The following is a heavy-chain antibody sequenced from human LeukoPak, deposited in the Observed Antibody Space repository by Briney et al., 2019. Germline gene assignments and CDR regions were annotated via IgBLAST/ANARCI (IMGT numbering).Heavy chain of an antibody. D-gene: IGHD1-1*01. V-gene: IGHV3-74*01. CDR3: SRDLRVRGST. CDR2: MYGDLSDI. J-gene: IGHJ5*02. Sequence: GGSLRLSCEVSGVTFSDYWMHWVRQTPGKGLVWVSRMYGDLSDISYADYVKSRFTISRNNAKNTLYLQMNSLRGVYKAVYYCSRDLRVRGSTWGQGTLVTVSS. CDR1: GVTFSDYW.